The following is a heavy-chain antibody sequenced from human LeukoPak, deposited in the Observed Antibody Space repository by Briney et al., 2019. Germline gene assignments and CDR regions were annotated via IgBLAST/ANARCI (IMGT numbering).Heavy chain of an antibody. V-gene: IGHV3-23*01. D-gene: IGHD1-7*01. CDR1: GFTFSSYA. CDR2: ISGSGGST. CDR3: ARGLELPPDWFDP. J-gene: IGHJ5*02. Sequence: GGSLRLSCAASGFTFSSYAMSWVRQAPGKGLEWVSAISGSGGSTYYADSVKGRFTISRDNSKNTLYLQMNSLRAEDTALYYCARGLELPPDWFDPWGQGTLVTVSS.